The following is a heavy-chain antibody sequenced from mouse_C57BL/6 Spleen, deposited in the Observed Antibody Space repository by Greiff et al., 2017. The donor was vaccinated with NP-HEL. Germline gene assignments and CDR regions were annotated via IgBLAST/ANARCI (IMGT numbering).Heavy chain of an antibody. J-gene: IGHJ3*01. CDR1: GFTFSSYA. Sequence: EVNVVESGGGLVKPGGSLKLSCAASGFTFSSYAMSWVRQTPEKRLEWVATISDGGSYNYHPDNVKGRFTISRDNAKNNLYLQMSHLKSEDTAMYYCARDHYGYDVFAYWGQGTLVTVSA. CDR3: ARDHYGYDVFAY. D-gene: IGHD2-2*01. V-gene: IGHV5-4*01. CDR2: ISDGGSYN.